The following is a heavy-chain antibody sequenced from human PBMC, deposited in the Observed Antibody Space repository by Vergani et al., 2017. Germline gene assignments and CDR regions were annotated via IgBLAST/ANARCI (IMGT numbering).Heavy chain of an antibody. CDR3: AVHYYGSGSLDY. D-gene: IGHD3-10*01. Sequence: QVQLQESGPGLVKPSQTLSLTCTVSGGSISSYYWSWIRQPPGKGLEWIGYIYYSGSTNYNPSLKGRVTISVDTSKNQFSLKLSTVTAADTALYYCAVHYYGSGSLDYWGQGTLVTVSS. J-gene: IGHJ4*02. CDR2: IYYSGST. CDR1: GGSISSYY. V-gene: IGHV4-59*01.